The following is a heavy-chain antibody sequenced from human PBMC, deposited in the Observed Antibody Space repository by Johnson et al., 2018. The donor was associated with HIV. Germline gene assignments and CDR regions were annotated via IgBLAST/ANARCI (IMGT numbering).Heavy chain of an antibody. Sequence: VQLVESGGGLVQPGRSLRLSCTASGFIFGDYAMSWFRQAPGKGLEWVSGISWNSGSIGYADSVKGLFTISRDNAKNSLYLQMNSLRAEDTALYYCAKGGAAAGLDAFDIWGQGTMVTVSS. CDR3: AKGGAAAGLDAFDI. V-gene: IGHV3-9*01. J-gene: IGHJ3*02. CDR1: GFIFGDYA. CDR2: ISWNSGSI. D-gene: IGHD6-13*01.